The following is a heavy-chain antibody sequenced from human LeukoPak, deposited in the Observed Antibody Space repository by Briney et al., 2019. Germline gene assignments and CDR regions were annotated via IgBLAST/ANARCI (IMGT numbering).Heavy chain of an antibody. V-gene: IGHV4-59*08. CDR2: IYYSGST. Sequence: SETLSLTCTVSGGSISSYYWSWIRQPPGKGLEWIGYIYYSGSTNYNPSLKSRVTISVDTSKNQFSLKLSSVTAADTAVYYCARHERRDVSLDYWGQGTLVTVSS. J-gene: IGHJ4*02. CDR1: GGSISSYY. CDR3: ARHERRDVSLDY.